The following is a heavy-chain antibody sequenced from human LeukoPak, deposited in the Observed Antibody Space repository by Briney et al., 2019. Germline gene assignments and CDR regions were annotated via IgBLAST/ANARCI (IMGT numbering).Heavy chain of an antibody. V-gene: IGHV3-30*02. J-gene: IGHJ4*02. CDR2: IRYDETKT. CDR1: GFTFSSYG. CDR3: AKSHLPNSYSGTYYCDY. D-gene: IGHD1-26*01. Sequence: GSLRLSCAASGFTFSSYGMHWVRQAPAKGPGWLAFIRYDETKTFYGDSVKGRFTISRDNSKNTLYLQMNSLRAEDTAVYYCAKSHLPNSYSGTYYCDYWGQGTQVTVSS.